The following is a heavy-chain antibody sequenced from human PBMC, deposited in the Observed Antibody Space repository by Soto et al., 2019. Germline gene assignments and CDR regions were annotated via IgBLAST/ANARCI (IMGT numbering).Heavy chain of an antibody. D-gene: IGHD6-6*01. CDR2: ITSSGSSI. Sequence: GGSLRLSCAASGFTFSDYYMSRIRQAPGKGLEWVSYITSSGSSIYYADSVKGRFTISRDNAKNSLYLQMNSLRAEDTAVYYCARDKGQLVPGDGYWGQGTLVTVSS. J-gene: IGHJ4*02. V-gene: IGHV3-11*01. CDR1: GFTFSDYY. CDR3: ARDKGQLVPGDGY.